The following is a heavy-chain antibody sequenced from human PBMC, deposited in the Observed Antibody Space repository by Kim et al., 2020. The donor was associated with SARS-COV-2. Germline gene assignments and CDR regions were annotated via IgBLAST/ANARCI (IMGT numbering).Heavy chain of an antibody. CDR2: MHYSGDTT. CDR1: GGSIDSDY. V-gene: IGHV4-59*01. J-gene: IGHJ4*02. Sequence: SETLSLTCSVSGGSIDSDYWAWIRQPPGKGLEWIGYMHYSGDTTTYNPSLKSRVTISRDTSRNQFSLNLRSVTAADTAVYYCARSNGLYWGRGTLVTVSS. D-gene: IGHD2-8*01. CDR3: ARSNGLY.